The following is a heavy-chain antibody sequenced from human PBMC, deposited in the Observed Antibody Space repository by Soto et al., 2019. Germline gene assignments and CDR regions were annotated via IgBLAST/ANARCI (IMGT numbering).Heavy chain of an antibody. D-gene: IGHD2-21*01. Sequence: GGSLRLSCAASGFTFGNYAMSWVRQAPGKGLEWVASLGGGGDDTYYAASVRGRFTVARDNSNNKLFLQMNSLTAEDTAVYYCCKDAMPYYGVWDACDLWGQGTMVTVSS. CDR1: GFTFGNYA. CDR2: LGGGGDDT. J-gene: IGHJ3*01. CDR3: CKDAMPYYGVWDACDL. V-gene: IGHV3-23*01.